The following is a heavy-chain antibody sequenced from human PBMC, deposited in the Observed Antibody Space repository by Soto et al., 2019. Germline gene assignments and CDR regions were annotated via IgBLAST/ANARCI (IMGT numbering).Heavy chain of an antibody. CDR3: AKDTGRGGGSVFDY. V-gene: IGHV3-23*01. Sequence: GGSLRLSCAPSGFIFSNYAMSWVRQARGKGLEWVSAISGSGADTYYTESVKGRFTISRDHFKNTLYLQMNSLRAEDTAVYYCAKDTGRGGGSVFDYWGQGTLVTVSS. CDR2: ISGSGADT. D-gene: IGHD2-15*01. J-gene: IGHJ4*02. CDR1: GFIFSNYA.